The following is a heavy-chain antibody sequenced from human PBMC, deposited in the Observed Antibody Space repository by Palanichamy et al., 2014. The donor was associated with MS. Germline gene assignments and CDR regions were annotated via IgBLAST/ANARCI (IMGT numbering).Heavy chain of an antibody. J-gene: IGHJ3*02. V-gene: IGHV2-5*02. CDR1: GFSLSSPGEG. Sequence: QITLQESGPALIAPDRPSRWTCTFSGFSLSSPGEGVGWIRQPPGKAPEWLAVIYWDDYNHHNPSLRNRLTITRDTSKNQVVLTMTNMDPADTASYFCARREWALTRGGAFDIWGQGTLVTVST. D-gene: IGHD3-10*01. CDR2: IYWDDYN. CDR3: ARREWALTRGGAFDI.